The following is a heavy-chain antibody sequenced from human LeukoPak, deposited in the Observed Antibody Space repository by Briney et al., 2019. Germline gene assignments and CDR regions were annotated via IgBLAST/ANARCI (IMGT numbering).Heavy chain of an antibody. J-gene: IGHJ3*02. CDR3: AKGMIAVAVFDAFDI. CDR1: GFTFDDYA. V-gene: IGHV3-9*01. CDR2: ISWNSGST. Sequence: GRSLRLSCAASGFTFDDYAMHWVRQAPGKGLEWVSGISWNSGSTYYADSVKGRFTISRDNSKNTLYLQMNSLRAEDTAVYYCAKGMIAVAVFDAFDIWGQGTMVTVSS. D-gene: IGHD6-19*01.